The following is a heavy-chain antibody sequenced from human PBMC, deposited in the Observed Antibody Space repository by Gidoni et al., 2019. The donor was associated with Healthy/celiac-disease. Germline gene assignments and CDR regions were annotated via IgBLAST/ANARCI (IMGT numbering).Heavy chain of an antibody. CDR1: GFTVSSSA. Sequence: EVQLLASGGGLVQPGGSLRLSCAASGFTVSSSARSWVRQAPGKGLEWVSAIRGSGGSTDYADSVKGRFTISRDNAKNTLDLQMNSLRAEDTAVYYCAKARPIAGSGSYTLDYWGQGTLVTVSS. D-gene: IGHD3-10*01. V-gene: IGHV3-23*01. J-gene: IGHJ4*02. CDR3: AKARPIAGSGSYTLDY. CDR2: IRGSGGST.